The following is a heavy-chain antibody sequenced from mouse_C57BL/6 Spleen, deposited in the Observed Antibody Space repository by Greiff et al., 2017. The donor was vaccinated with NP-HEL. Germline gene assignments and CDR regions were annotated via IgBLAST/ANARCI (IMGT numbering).Heavy chain of an antibody. D-gene: IGHD1-1*01. V-gene: IGHV5-17*01. J-gene: IGHJ4*01. CDR2: ISSGSSTI. CDR3: ARSYYASSSYYAMDY. CDR1: GFTFSDYG. Sequence: EVKLVESGGGLVKPGGSLKLSCAASGFTFSDYGMHWVRQAPEKGLEWVAYISSGSSTIYYADPVKGRFTISRDNAKNTLFLQMTSLRSEDTAMYDCARSYYASSSYYAMDYWGQGTSVTVSS.